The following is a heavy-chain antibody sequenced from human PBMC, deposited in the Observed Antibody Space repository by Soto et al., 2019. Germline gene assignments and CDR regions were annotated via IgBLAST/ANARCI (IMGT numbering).Heavy chain of an antibody. Sequence: GRALRLPCAASGFTFSSYAMSLVRQAPGKGLEWVSATSGSGGSTYYADSVKGRFTISRDNSKNTLYLQMNSLRAEDTVVYYCVKKPPYRRTCLYWGQGTLVTGSS. CDR2: TSGSGGST. CDR3: VKKPPYRRTCLY. J-gene: IGHJ4*02. CDR1: GFTFSSYA. D-gene: IGHD3-16*02. V-gene: IGHV3-23*01.